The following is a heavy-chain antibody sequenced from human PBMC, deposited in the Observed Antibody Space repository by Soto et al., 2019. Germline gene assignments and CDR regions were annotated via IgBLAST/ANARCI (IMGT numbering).Heavy chain of an antibody. D-gene: IGHD1-1*01. Sequence: LSCAASGFTFSSYSMNWVRQAPGKGLEWVSSISSSSSYIYYADSVKGRFTISRDNAKNSLYLQMNSLRAEDTAVYYCARDWNEPYYFDYWGQGTLVTVSS. V-gene: IGHV3-21*01. CDR1: GFTFSSYS. CDR2: ISSSSSYI. J-gene: IGHJ4*02. CDR3: ARDWNEPYYFDY.